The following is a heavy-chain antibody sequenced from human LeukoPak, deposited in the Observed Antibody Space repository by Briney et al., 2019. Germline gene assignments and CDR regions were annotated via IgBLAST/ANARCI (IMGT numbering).Heavy chain of an antibody. Sequence: ASVKVSCKASGYTFTGYYMHWVRQAPGQGLEWMGWINPNSGGTNYAQKLQGRVTMTTDTSTSTAYMELRSLRSDDTAVYYCARTDVVVVAATGVWFDPWGQGTLVTVSS. CDR3: ARTDVVVVAATGVWFDP. D-gene: IGHD2-15*01. CDR1: GYTFTGYY. J-gene: IGHJ5*02. CDR2: INPNSGGT. V-gene: IGHV1-2*02.